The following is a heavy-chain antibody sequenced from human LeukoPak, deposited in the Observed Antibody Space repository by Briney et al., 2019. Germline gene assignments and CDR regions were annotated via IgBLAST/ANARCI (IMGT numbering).Heavy chain of an antibody. V-gene: IGHV4-59*08. CDR3: ARSVPSLDYLFDS. Sequence: PSETLSLTCSVSGGSISGYYWTWLRQLPGKGLVWFGYIYNSGITNYNPSLKSRVTVSVDTSKNQFSLRLTSVTAADTAVYYCARSVPSLDYLFDSWGHGTLVTVSS. J-gene: IGHJ5*01. CDR2: IYNSGIT. CDR1: GGSISGYY. D-gene: IGHD4-11*01.